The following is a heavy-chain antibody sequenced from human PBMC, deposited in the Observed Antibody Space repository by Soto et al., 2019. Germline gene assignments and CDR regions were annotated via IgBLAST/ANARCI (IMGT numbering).Heavy chain of an antibody. CDR3: GKRGYLENCWGKLSHYGLDK. D-gene: IGHD3-16*01. CDR2: ISPYDDKT. Sequence: QVQLAQSPAEVKKPGASVRVSCKASGYTFIKYGIAWVRQAPGQGLEWMGWISPYDDKTIYAQTFQGRVTLTADRSTGTGYLDLKSPKSNGTAGDYLGKRGYLENCWGKLSHYGLDKWGQGTSVTVSS. J-gene: IGHJ6*02. CDR1: GYTFIKYG. V-gene: IGHV1-18*01.